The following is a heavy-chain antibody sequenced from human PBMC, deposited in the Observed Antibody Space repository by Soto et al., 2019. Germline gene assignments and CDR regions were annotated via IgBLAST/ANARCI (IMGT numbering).Heavy chain of an antibody. CDR3: ARSGEFSASDYFGF. CDR2: IRTISSAI. CDR1: GFTFSDYP. J-gene: IGHJ4*02. D-gene: IGHD3-10*01. V-gene: IGHV3-48*04. Sequence: QLVESGGGLVQPGGSLRLSCAASGFTFSDYPMNWVRQAPGKGLEWVSSIRTISSAIYFADSVRGRFTISRDNVKNSLYLQMNSLRAEDTALYYCARSGEFSASDYFGFWGQGTLVTVSS.